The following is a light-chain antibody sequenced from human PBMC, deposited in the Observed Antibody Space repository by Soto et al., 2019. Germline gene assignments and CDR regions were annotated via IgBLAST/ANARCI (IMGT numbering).Light chain of an antibody. V-gene: IGKV4-1*01. CDR2: WAS. CDR3: QQYYSTPPT. J-gene: IGKJ4*01. CDR1: QSILSSSNNKNY. Sequence: DIVMTQSPDSLTVSLVERVTINSKSSQSILSSSNNKNYLVWYQQKPGQPPKVLINWASTRESGVPDRFSGSGSGAAFTLTISSLQAEDVAVYYCQQYYSTPPTFGGGTKLEIK.